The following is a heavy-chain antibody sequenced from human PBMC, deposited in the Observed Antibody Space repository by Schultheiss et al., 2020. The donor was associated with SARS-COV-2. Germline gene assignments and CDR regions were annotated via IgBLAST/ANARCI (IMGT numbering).Heavy chain of an antibody. V-gene: IGHV1-69*05. CDR3: ARFRRSVAARQEAGWFDP. J-gene: IGHJ5*02. D-gene: IGHD6-6*01. CDR1: GYTFTGYY. Sequence: SVKVSCKASGYTFTGYYIHWVRQAPGQGLEWMGGIIPIFGTANYAQKFQGRVTMTTDTSTSTAYMELRSLRSDDTAVYYCARFRRSVAARQEAGWFDPWGQGTLVTVSS. CDR2: IIPIFGTA.